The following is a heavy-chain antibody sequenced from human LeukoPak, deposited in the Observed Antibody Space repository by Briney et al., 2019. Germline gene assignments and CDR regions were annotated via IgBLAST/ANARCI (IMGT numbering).Heavy chain of an antibody. CDR3: AREGKLTGYFGGLGFNY. V-gene: IGHV4-39*07. J-gene: IGHJ4*02. CDR2: LYYTGST. D-gene: IGHD6-19*01. CDR1: SGSIRSSSYY. Sequence: SETLSLTCTVSSGSIRSSSYYWAWIRQPPGKGLEWIGSLYYTGSTIYNPALKSRVTVSVDTSKNQFSLNLTSVTAADTAVYYCAREGKLTGYFGGLGFNYWGQGILVTVSS.